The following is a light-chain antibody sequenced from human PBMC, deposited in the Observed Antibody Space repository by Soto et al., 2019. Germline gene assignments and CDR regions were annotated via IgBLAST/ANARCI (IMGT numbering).Light chain of an antibody. CDR2: KAS. V-gene: IGKV1-5*03. CDR1: QTISSW. J-gene: IGKJ1*01. Sequence: IQLTQSPSTLSGSLVDSVTITCRASQTISSWLAWYQQKPGKAPKLLIYKASTLKSGVPSRFSGSGSGTEFTLTISSLQPDDFATYYCQHYNSYSEAFGQGTKVDIK. CDR3: QHYNSYSEA.